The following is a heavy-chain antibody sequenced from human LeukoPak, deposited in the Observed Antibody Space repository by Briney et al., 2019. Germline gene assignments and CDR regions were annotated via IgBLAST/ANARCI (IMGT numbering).Heavy chain of an antibody. D-gene: IGHD4-17*01. V-gene: IGHV3-21*01. CDR2: ISSSSSYI. CDR3: ARPRNGDPGGY. J-gene: IGHJ4*02. Sequence: GGSLRLSCAASGFTFSSYSMNWVCQAPGKGLEWVSSISSSSSYIYYADSVKGRFTISRDNAKNSLYLQMNSLRAEDTAVYYCARPRNGDPGGYWGQGTLVTVSS. CDR1: GFTFSSYS.